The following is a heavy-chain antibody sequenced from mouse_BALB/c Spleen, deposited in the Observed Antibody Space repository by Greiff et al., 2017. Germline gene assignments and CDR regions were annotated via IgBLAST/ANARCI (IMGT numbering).Heavy chain of an antibody. CDR1: GYTFTDYE. Sequence: QVQLQQSGAELVRPGASVTLSCKASGYTFTDYEMHWVKQTPVHGLEWIGAIDPETGGTAYNQKFKGKATLTADKSSSTAYMELRSLTSEDSAVYYCTRGGDPAWFAYWGQGTLDTVSA. V-gene: IGHV1-15*01. CDR3: TRGGDPAWFAY. CDR2: IDPETGGT. J-gene: IGHJ3*01.